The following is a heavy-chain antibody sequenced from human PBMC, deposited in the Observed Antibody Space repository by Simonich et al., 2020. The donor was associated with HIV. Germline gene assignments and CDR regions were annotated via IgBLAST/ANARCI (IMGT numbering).Heavy chain of an antibody. D-gene: IGHD1-26*01. V-gene: IGHV3-9*01. J-gene: IGHJ4*02. CDR3: AKDRKWGELDY. CDR1: GFTFDDYA. CDR2: ITWNSGGI. Sequence: EVQLVESGGGLVQPGRSLRLSCAAAGFTFDDYAMHWVRQAPGKGLEGVSGITWNSGGIGYVDSVKGRFTISRDNAKKSLYLQMNSLRAEDTALYYCAKDRKWGELDYWGQGTLVTVSS.